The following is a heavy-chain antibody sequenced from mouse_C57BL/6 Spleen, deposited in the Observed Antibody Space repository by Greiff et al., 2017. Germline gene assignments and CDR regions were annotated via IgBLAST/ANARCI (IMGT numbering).Heavy chain of an antibody. Sequence: VQLQQSGAELARPGASVKMSCTASGYTFTSYTMHWVQQRPGQGLEWIGYINPSSGYTKYNQKFKDKATLTADKSSSTAYMQLRSLTSEDSAVYYCARSRSNYYFDYWGQGTTLTVSS. CDR1: GYTFTSYT. D-gene: IGHD2-5*01. J-gene: IGHJ2*01. V-gene: IGHV1-4*01. CDR3: ARSRSNYYFDY. CDR2: INPSSGYT.